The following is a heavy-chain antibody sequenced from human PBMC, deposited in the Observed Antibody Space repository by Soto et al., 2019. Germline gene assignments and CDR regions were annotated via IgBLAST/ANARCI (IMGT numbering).Heavy chain of an antibody. D-gene: IGHD5-18*01. CDR3: ARDDVDTAMPYGMDV. J-gene: IGHJ6*02. Sequence: QVQLVQSGAEVKKPGSSVKVSCKASGGTFSSYAISWVRQAPGQGLEWMGGIIPIFGTANYAQKFEGRDTITADESTSTAYMELSSLRSEDTAVYYCARDDVDTAMPYGMDVWGQGTTVTVSS. V-gene: IGHV1-69*12. CDR2: IIPIFGTA. CDR1: GGTFSSYA.